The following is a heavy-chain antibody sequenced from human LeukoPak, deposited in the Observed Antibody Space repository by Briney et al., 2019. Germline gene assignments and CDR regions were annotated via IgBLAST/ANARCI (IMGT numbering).Heavy chain of an antibody. J-gene: IGHJ5*02. D-gene: IGHD3-22*01. CDR3: ARWSSNYYDSSGRRFDP. CDR1: GGSFSDYY. Sequence: SETLSLTCAVYGGSFSDYYWSWIRQPPGKGLEWIGEINHSGSTDYNPSLKSRVTISVDTSKNQFSLKLNSVTAADTDVYYCARWSSNYYDSSGRRFDPWGQGTLVTVSS. CDR2: INHSGST. V-gene: IGHV4-34*01.